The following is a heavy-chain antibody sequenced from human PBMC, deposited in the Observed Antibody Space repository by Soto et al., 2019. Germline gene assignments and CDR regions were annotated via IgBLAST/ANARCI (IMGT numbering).Heavy chain of an antibody. D-gene: IGHD7-27*01. Sequence: TSETLSLTCAVYGGSFSGYYWSWIRQPPGKGLEWIGEINHSGSTNYNPSLKSRVTISVDTSKNQFSLKLSSVTAADTAVYYCARVLVSGDWGGRILIRSPPMRFDPWGQGTLVTVSS. CDR3: ARVLVSGDWGGRILIRSPPMRFDP. V-gene: IGHV4-34*01. J-gene: IGHJ5*02. CDR2: INHSGST. CDR1: GGSFSGYY.